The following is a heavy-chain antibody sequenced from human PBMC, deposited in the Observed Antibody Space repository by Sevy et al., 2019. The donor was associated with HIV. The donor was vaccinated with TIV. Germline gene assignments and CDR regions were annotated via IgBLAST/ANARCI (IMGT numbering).Heavy chain of an antibody. J-gene: IGHJ4*02. CDR1: GFTFSSYG. D-gene: IGHD3-16*01. CDR3: ARDPFFRRGGNKFDY. V-gene: IGHV3-33*01. CDR2: IWYDGSNK. Sequence: GGSLRLSCAASGFTFSSYGMHWVRQAPGKGLEWVAVIWYDGSNKYYADSVKGRFTISRDNSKNTLYLQMNSLRAEDTAVYYCARDPFFRRGGNKFDYWGQGTLVTVSS.